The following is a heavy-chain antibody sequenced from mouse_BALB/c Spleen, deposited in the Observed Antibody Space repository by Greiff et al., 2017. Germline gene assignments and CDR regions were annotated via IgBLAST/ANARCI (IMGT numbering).Heavy chain of an antibody. CDR1: GFNIKDTY. J-gene: IGHJ4*01. CDR3: APYGNYVGAMDD. V-gene: IGHV14-3*02. CDR2: IDPANGNT. D-gene: IGHD2-1*01. Sequence: EVQLQQSGAELVKPGASVKLSCTASGFNIKDTYMHWVKQRPEQGLEWIGRIDPANGNTKYDPKFQGKATITADTSSNTAYLQLSSLTSEDTAVYYCAPYGNYVGAMDDWGQGTSVTVSS.